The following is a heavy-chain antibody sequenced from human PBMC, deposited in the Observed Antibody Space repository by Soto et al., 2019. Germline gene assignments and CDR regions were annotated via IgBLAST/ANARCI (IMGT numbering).Heavy chain of an antibody. CDR3: ARGASGDYGPDYYYGMDV. V-gene: IGHV1-3*01. CDR2: INAGNGNT. D-gene: IGHD4-17*01. J-gene: IGHJ6*02. Sequence: QVQLVQSGAEVKKPGASVKVSCKASGYTFTSYAMHWVRQAPGQRLEWMGWINAGNGNTKYSQKFQGRVTITRDTSASTAYMELSSLRSEDTAVYYCARGASGDYGPDYYYGMDVWGQGTTVTVSS. CDR1: GYTFTSYA.